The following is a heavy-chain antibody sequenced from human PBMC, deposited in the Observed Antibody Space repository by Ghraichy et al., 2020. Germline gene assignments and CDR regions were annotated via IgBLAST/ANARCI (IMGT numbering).Heavy chain of an antibody. J-gene: IGHJ4*02. CDR1: GASIITYY. CDR3: ARHRGAAGRDYFDH. D-gene: IGHD6-13*01. Sequence: SETLSLTCTVSGASIITYYWSWIRRTPGKGLEWIGYIYYTGDSNCSPSLKSRATISADTSKNQFSLNLRSVTATDTAVYYCARHRGAAGRDYFDHWGQGTLVTVSS. CDR2: IYYTGDS. V-gene: IGHV4-59*08.